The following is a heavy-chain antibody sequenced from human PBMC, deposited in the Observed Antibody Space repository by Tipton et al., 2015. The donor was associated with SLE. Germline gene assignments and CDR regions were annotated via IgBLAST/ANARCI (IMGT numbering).Heavy chain of an antibody. CDR2: IKQDGSEK. V-gene: IGHV3-7*05. Sequence: SLRLSCAASGFTFSSYWMSWVRQAPGKGLEWVANIKQDGSEKYYVDYVKGRFTISRDNAKNSLYLQMNSLRAEDTAVYYCAREDYYDSSLYAFDIWSQGTMFTVSS. CDR3: AREDYYDSSLYAFDI. CDR1: GFTFSSYW. J-gene: IGHJ3*02. D-gene: IGHD3-22*01.